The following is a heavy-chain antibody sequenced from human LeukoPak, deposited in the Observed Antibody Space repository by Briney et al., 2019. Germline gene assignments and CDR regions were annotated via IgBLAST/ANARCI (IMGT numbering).Heavy chain of an antibody. V-gene: IGHV3-21*01. CDR2: ISSSSSYI. J-gene: IGHJ4*02. CDR3: AKDWNVGPVVRGVSYLDS. Sequence: KSGGSLRLSCAASGFTFSSYSMNWVRQAPGKGLEWVSSISSSSSYIYYADSVKGRFTISRDNAKNSLYLQMNSLRAEDTAVYYCAKDWNVGPVVRGVSYLDSWGQGTLVTVSS. D-gene: IGHD3-10*01. CDR1: GFTFSSYS.